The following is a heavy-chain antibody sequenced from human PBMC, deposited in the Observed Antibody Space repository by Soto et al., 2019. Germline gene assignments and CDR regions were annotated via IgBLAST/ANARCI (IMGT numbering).Heavy chain of an antibody. CDR1: GFTFSSYA. Sequence: EVQLLESGGGLVQPGGSLRLSCAASGFTFSSYAMSWVRQAPGKGLEWVSAISGSGGSTYYADSVKGRFTISRDNSKNTLNRQMNGLRAEDTSVYYCAKVPGGSGYCSSTSCYFYFDYWGQGTLVTVSS. CDR3: AKVPGGSGYCSSTSCYFYFDY. J-gene: IGHJ4*02. D-gene: IGHD2-2*01. V-gene: IGHV3-23*01. CDR2: ISGSGGST.